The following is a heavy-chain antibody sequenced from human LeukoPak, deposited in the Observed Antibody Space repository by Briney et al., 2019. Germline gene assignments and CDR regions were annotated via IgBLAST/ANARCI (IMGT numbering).Heavy chain of an antibody. CDR2: IDPSGGST. D-gene: IGHD3-3*01. Sequence: ASVKVSCKASGYTFTSYYMHWVRQAPGQGLEWMGIIDPSGGSTSYAQKFQGRVTMTRDTSTSTVYMELSSLRSEDTAVYYCARQTRPGYYDFWSVDYWGQGTLVTVSS. J-gene: IGHJ4*02. CDR1: GYTFTSYY. CDR3: ARQTRPGYYDFWSVDY. V-gene: IGHV1-46*01.